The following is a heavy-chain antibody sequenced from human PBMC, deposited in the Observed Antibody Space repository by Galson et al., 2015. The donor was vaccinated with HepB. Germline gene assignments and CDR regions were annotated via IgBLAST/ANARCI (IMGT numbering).Heavy chain of an antibody. Sequence: ALRLSCAASGFTFNHYGMNWVRQAPGKGLEWVSSITGSSSFLQYADSVKGRFTIFRDNANNSLFLQRNSLRAEDSAVYYCGRDLKAGGYNHGTNWFDPWGQGTLVTVSS. D-gene: IGHD5-18*01. CDR3: GRDLKAGGYNHGTNWFDP. CDR1: GFTFNHYG. CDR2: ITGSSSFL. J-gene: IGHJ5*02. V-gene: IGHV3-21*01.